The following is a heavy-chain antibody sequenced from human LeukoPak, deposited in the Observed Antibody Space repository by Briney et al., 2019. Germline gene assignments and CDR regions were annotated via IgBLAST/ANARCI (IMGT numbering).Heavy chain of an antibody. CDR3: ARVDSGYDGLFDY. Sequence: ASVKVSCKASGGTFSSYAISWVRQAPGQGLEWMGRIIPILGIANYAQKFQGRVTITADKSTSTAYMELSSLRSEDTAVYYCARVDSGYDGLFDYWGQGTLVTVSS. D-gene: IGHD5-12*01. CDR1: GGTFSSYA. CDR2: IIPILGIA. V-gene: IGHV1-69*04. J-gene: IGHJ4*02.